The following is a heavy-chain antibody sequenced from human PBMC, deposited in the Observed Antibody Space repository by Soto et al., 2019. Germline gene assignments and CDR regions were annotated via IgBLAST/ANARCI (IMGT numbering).Heavy chain of an antibody. J-gene: IGHJ4*02. Sequence: EVQVLESGGGLVQPGGSLRLSCEASGFTFSSYAMSWVRQAPGKGLEWVSVVSSSGEITNYADSVKGRFTISRDNSTNTLYLQMSRLRAEDTAVYYCAKVNDSGGYYYFDCWGQGTLVTVSS. D-gene: IGHD3-22*01. CDR3: AKVNDSGGYYYFDC. V-gene: IGHV3-23*01. CDR2: VSSSGEIT. CDR1: GFTFSSYA.